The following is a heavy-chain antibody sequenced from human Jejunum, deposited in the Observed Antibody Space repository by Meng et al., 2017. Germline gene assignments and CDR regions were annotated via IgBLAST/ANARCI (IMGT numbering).Heavy chain of an antibody. Sequence: QVQLQESGPGLVKPSETLSLTCTVSGGSVRSYYWSWIRQPPGKGLEWIGYISYGGSTSYNPSLRSRVTMSVDTSKNQFSLNLNFVTAADTAIYYCARHSEGFVEWLSTYGSRFDPWGQGTLVTVSS. CDR2: ISYGGST. V-gene: IGHV4-59*08. D-gene: IGHD3-3*01. CDR1: GGSVRSYY. J-gene: IGHJ5*02. CDR3: ARHSEGFVEWLSTYGSRFDP.